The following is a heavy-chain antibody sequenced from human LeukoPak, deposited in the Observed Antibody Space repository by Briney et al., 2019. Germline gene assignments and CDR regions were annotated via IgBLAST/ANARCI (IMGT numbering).Heavy chain of an antibody. CDR3: ARDRSGSYPNWFDP. D-gene: IGHD3-10*01. J-gene: IGHJ5*02. Sequence: GGSLRLSCAASGFTFSSYGMSGVRQAPGKGLEWVSAITGNGANTFYADSVKGRFTISRDNSKNTMYLQMNSLRAEDTALYYCARDRSGSYPNWFDPWGQGTLVTVSS. CDR2: ITGNGANT. CDR1: GFTFSSYG. V-gene: IGHV3-23*01.